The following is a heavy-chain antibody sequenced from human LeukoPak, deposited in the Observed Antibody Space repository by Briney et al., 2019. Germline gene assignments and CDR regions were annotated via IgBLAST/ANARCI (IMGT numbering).Heavy chain of an antibody. CDR3: ARARLYELSLLDY. D-gene: IGHD3-16*02. CDR1: GGTFSSYT. Sequence: ASVKVTCKASGGTFSSYTISWVRQAPGQGLEWMGRIIPILGIANYPQKFQGRVTIAADKSTSTAYMELSSLRSEDTAVYYCARARLYELSLLDYWGQGTLVTVSS. V-gene: IGHV1-69*02. CDR2: IIPILGIA. J-gene: IGHJ4*02.